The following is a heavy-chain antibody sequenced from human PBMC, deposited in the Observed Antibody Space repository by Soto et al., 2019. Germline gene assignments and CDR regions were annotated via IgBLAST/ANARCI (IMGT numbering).Heavy chain of an antibody. CDR2: VYMSGST. CDR3: ARTVGAAYYFDF. V-gene: IGHV4-4*07. J-gene: IGHJ4*02. CDR1: GDSMTKYY. Sequence: ATLSLTCNVSGDSMTKYYWSWIRQPAGKGLEWIGRVYMSGSTNYNPSLKSRVTMSIDTSNNHFSLDLRSVTAADTAVYYCARTVGAAYYFDFWGQGALVTVSS. D-gene: IGHD1-26*01.